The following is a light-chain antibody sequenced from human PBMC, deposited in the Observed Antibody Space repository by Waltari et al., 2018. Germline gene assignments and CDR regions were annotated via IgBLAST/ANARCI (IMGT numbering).Light chain of an antibody. J-gene: IGLJ2*01. CDR1: SSNVGTYDY. Sequence: QSALTQPRSVSGSPGQSVPISCTGTSSNVGTYDYVSWYQQYPGKPPNLMIFDVSKRPSGVPDRFSGSKSDNTASLTISGLQPADEADYYCCSYAGDSTLIFGGGTKLTVL. V-gene: IGLV2-11*01. CDR2: DVS. CDR3: CSYAGDSTLI.